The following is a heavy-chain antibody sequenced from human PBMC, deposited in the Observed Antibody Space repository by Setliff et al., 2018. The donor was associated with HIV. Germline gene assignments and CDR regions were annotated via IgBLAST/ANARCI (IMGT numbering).Heavy chain of an antibody. CDR1: GFTFSSYE. V-gene: IGHV3-48*03. Sequence: AGGSLRLSCAASGFTFSSYEMNWVRQAPGKGLEWVSYIGTSTSNIYYADSVKGRFTISRDNAKNSLYLQMNSLRAEDTAVYYCARGEPTILIEPAAFFDYWGQGTLVTVSS. CDR2: IGTSTSNI. D-gene: IGHD2-2*01. J-gene: IGHJ4*02. CDR3: ARGEPTILIEPAAFFDY.